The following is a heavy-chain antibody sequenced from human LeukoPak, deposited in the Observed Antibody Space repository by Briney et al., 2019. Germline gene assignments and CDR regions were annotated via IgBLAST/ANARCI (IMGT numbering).Heavy chain of an antibody. D-gene: IGHD3-3*01. Sequence: PGGSLRLSCAASGFTFSDYQMSWIRQAPGKGLEWVSYIRSSGSDTYYADSVQGRFTISRDNSKNTLYLQMNSLRAEDTAVYYCARVESGFFDYWGQGTLVTVSS. J-gene: IGHJ4*02. CDR3: ARVESGFFDY. CDR2: IRSSGSDT. CDR1: GFTFSDYQ. V-gene: IGHV3-11*06.